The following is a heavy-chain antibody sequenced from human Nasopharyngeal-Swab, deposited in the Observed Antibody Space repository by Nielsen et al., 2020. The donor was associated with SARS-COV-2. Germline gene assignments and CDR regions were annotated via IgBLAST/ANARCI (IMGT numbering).Heavy chain of an antibody. D-gene: IGHD3-16*02. CDR1: GGSFSGYY. J-gene: IGHJ5*02. CDR2: INHSGST. CDR3: ARGPNLWGSYRYKHWFDP. V-gene: IGHV4-34*01. Sequence: SETLSLTCAVYGGSFSGYYWNWIRQPPGKGLEWIGEINHSGSTNYNPSLKSRVTISVDTSKNQFSLKLSSVTAADAAVYYCARGPNLWGSYRYKHWFDPWGQGTLVTVSS.